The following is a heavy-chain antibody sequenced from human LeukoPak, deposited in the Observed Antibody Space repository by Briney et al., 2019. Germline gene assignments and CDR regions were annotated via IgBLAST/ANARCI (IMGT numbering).Heavy chain of an antibody. J-gene: IGHJ4*02. V-gene: IGHV3-23*01. CDR2: ISGSGGST. CDR1: GFTFSTYA. Sequence: GGSLRLSCAASGFTFSTYAMSWVRQPPGKGLEWVSGISGSGGSTYYADSVKGRFTISRDNSKKTLYLQLNSLRPEDTAVYYCAKALGGEGYYFDYWGQGTLVTVSS. D-gene: IGHD3-10*01. CDR3: AKALGGEGYYFDY.